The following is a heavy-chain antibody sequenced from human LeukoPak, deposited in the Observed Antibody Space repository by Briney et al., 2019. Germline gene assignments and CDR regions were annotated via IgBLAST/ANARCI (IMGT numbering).Heavy chain of an antibody. CDR3: ARSIAAAVYFDY. CDR2: ISYDGSNK. D-gene: IGHD6-13*01. V-gene: IGHV3-30*03. J-gene: IGHJ4*02. Sequence: GGSLRLSCAASGFTFSSYGMHWVRQAPGKGLEWVAVISYDGSNKYYADSVKGRFTISRDNAKNSLYLQMNSLRAEDTAVYYCARSIAAAVYFDYWGQGTLVTVSS. CDR1: GFTFSSYG.